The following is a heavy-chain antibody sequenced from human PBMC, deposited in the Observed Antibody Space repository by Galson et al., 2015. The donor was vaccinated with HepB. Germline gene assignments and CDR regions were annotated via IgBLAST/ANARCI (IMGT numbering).Heavy chain of an antibody. Sequence: PRLSCAASGITFSSYAMSWVRQAPGKGLEWVSAISGSGGSTYYADSVKGRFTISRDNSKNTLYLQMNSLRAEDTAVYYCAKVPTEIPLGYMDVWGKGTTVTVSS. J-gene: IGHJ6*03. V-gene: IGHV3-23*01. CDR2: ISGSGGST. CDR1: GITFSSYA. D-gene: IGHD2-21*01. CDR3: AKVPTEIPLGYMDV.